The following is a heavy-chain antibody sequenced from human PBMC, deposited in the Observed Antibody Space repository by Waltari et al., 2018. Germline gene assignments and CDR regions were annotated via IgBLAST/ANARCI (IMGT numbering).Heavy chain of an antibody. Sequence: QLQLQESGTGLVKPSETLSLTCTVSGGSISSSSYYWGWIRQPPGKGLEWIGSIYYSGSTYYNPSLKSRVTISVDTSKNQFSLKLSSVTAADTAVYYCASASTYYDFWSGYQYYFDYWGQGTLVTVSS. D-gene: IGHD3-3*01. CDR1: GGSISSSSYY. V-gene: IGHV4-39*01. CDR3: ASASTYYDFWSGYQYYFDY. J-gene: IGHJ4*02. CDR2: IYYSGST.